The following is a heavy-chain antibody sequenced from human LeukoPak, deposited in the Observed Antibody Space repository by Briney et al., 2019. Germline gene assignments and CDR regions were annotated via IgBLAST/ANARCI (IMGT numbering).Heavy chain of an antibody. Sequence: SETLSLTCTISGGSVSDYYWSWIRQPPGKGLEWIGSIYYSGSTYYNPSLKSRVTISVDTSKNQFSLKRSSVTAADTAVYYCARDRSSGYRKYYFDYWGQGTLVTVSS. V-gene: IGHV4-39*07. J-gene: IGHJ4*02. D-gene: IGHD3-22*01. CDR1: GGSVSDYY. CDR3: ARDRSSGYRKYYFDY. CDR2: IYYSGST.